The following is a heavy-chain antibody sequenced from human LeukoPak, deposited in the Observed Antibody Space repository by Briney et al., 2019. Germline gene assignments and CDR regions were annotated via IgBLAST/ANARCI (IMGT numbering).Heavy chain of an antibody. J-gene: IGHJ4*02. CDR1: GGSFSGYY. CDR3: ARGLRIAAARVPLAPRLDY. Sequence: SETLSLTCAVYGGSFSGYYWSWIRQPPGKGLEWIGEINHSGSTNYNPSLKSRVTISVDTSKNQFSLKLSSVTAADTAVYYCARGLRIAAARVPLAPRLDYWGQGTLVTVSS. D-gene: IGHD6-13*01. CDR2: INHSGST. V-gene: IGHV4-34*01.